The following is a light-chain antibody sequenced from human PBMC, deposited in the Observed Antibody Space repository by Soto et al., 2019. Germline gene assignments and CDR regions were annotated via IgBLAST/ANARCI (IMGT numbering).Light chain of an antibody. CDR3: QHYCSSTPWT. CDR2: GAS. J-gene: IGKJ1*01. V-gene: IGKV3-20*01. Sequence: EFVLTQSPGTLSLSPGERATLSCRASQSVSSSYLAWYQQKPGQAPRLLIYGASSRDTGVPDRFTGSGSWTDFTLTISRLEPEDCAVYYCQHYCSSTPWTCGQGTKVEVK. CDR1: QSVSSSY.